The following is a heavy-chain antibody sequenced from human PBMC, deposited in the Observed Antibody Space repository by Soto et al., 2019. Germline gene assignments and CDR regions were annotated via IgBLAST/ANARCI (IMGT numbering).Heavy chain of an antibody. CDR1: GYTFTSYG. D-gene: IGHD3-22*01. CDR2: ISAYNGNT. CDR3: ARFMTYYYDSSGYYASD. J-gene: IGHJ4*02. Sequence: QVQLVQSGAEVKKPGASVKVSCKASGYTFTSYGISWVRQAPGQGLEWMGWISAYNGNTNYAQKRQGRVTMPTDTSTSTAYMELRSLRSDDTAVYYCARFMTYYYDSSGYYASDWGQGTLVTVSS. V-gene: IGHV1-18*01.